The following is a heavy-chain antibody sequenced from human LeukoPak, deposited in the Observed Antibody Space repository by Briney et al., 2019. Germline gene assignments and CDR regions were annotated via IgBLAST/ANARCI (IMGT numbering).Heavy chain of an antibody. D-gene: IGHD2-2*01. CDR3: AKDAGYCSSTSCDPLDY. CDR1: GFTFSSCG. J-gene: IGHJ4*02. CDR2: ISYDGSNK. V-gene: IGHV3-30*18. Sequence: PGGSLRLSCAASGFTFSSCGMHWVRQAPGKGLEWVAVISYDGSNKYYADSVKGRFTISRDNSKNTLYLQMNSLRAEDTAVYYCAKDAGYCSSTSCDPLDYWGQGTLVTVSS.